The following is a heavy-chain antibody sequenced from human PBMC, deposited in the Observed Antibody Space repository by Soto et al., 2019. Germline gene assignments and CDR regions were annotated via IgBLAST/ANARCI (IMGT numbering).Heavy chain of an antibody. V-gene: IGHV1-3*01. CDR1: GYTFTTYA. D-gene: IGHD3-10*01. CDR3: ARRFISDGWLDP. Sequence: QVQLVQSGPAVKKPGASVKVSCKESGYTFTTYAIHWVRQAPGQGLEWMGWINAGNGNTEFSERFRGRVTITRDTSASTAHMELTGLTSEDTSVYYCARRFISDGWLDPWGQGTLFTVFS. J-gene: IGHJ5*02. CDR2: INAGNGNT.